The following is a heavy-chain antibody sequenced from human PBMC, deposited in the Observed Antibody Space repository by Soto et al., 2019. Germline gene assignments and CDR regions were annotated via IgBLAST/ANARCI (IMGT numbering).Heavy chain of an antibody. CDR3: ARDLWQNDY. CDR2: TKPDGSDK. Sequence: GGSLRLSCAASGFTFSPYYMTWVRQAPGKGLEWVASTKPDGSDKYYVDSVKGRFTISRDNAKNSLYLQMDSLRAEETAVYYCARDLWQNDYWGQGTLVTVSS. V-gene: IGHV3-7*01. CDR1: GFTFSPYY. D-gene: IGHD3-16*01. J-gene: IGHJ4*02.